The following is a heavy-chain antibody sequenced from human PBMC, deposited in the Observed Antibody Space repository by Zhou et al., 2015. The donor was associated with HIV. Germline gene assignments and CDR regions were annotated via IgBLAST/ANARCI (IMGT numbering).Heavy chain of an antibody. Sequence: QVQLVQSGAEVKKPGSSVKVSCKASGGTFSNHGISWVRQAPGQGLEWVGIINPSGGSTTYASNFQGRVTMTRDTSTSTVYMELSSLRSEDTAVYYCAALPSTNWKKYFQHWGQGTLVTVSS. V-gene: IGHV1-46*01. CDR3: AALPSTNWKKYFQH. D-gene: IGHD1-1*01. CDR1: GGTFSNHG. CDR2: INPSGGST. J-gene: IGHJ1*01.